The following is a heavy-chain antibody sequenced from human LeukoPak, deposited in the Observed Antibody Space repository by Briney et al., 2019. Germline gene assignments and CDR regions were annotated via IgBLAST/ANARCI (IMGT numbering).Heavy chain of an antibody. CDR2: IKQDGSEK. J-gene: IGHJ6*02. V-gene: IGHV3-7*03. Sequence: PGGSLRLSCAASGFTFSNYWMHWVRQAPGKGLEWVANIKQDGSEKYYVGSVKGRFSISRDNAKNSLYLQMNSLRAEDTALYHCARGHGLSDQLLFYYGMDVWGQGTTVTVSS. CDR1: GFTFSNYW. D-gene: IGHD2-2*01. CDR3: ARGHGLSDQLLFYYGMDV.